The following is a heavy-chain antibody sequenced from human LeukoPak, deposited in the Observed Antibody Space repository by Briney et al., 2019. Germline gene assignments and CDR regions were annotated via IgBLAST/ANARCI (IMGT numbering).Heavy chain of an antibody. J-gene: IGHJ4*02. V-gene: IGHV3-30-3*01. Sequence: GGSLRLSCAASGFTFSFYAMHWVRQAPGKGLEWVSVISRGGDDKYYADSAKGRFTISRDNSKNTLYLQMNSLRAEDTAVYYCARAAAAKSLPEPFDYWGQGTLVTVSS. D-gene: IGHD6-13*01. CDR3: ARAAAAKSLPEPFDY. CDR1: GFTFSFYA. CDR2: ISRGGDDK.